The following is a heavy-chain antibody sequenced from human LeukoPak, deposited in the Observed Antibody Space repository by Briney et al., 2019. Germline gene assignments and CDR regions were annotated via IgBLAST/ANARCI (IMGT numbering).Heavy chain of an antibody. CDR2: ISGSGGST. D-gene: IGHD1-26*01. CDR3: AKEPYSGSQLLDY. V-gene: IGHV3-23*01. CDR1: GFTFSSYA. Sequence: PGGSLRLSCAASGFTFSSYAMSWVRQAPGKGLEWVSAISGSGGSTYYADSVKGRFTISRDNSKNTLYLQMDSLRAEDTAVYFCAKEPYSGSQLLDYWGQGTLVTVSS. J-gene: IGHJ4*02.